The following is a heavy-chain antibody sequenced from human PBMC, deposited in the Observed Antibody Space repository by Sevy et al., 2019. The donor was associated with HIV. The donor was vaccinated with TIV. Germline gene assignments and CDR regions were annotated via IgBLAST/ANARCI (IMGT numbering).Heavy chain of an antibody. D-gene: IGHD3-3*01. J-gene: IGHJ6*02. V-gene: IGHV3-7*01. CDR3: AREGITIFGVGRPSYYNMDV. Sequence: GGSLRLSCGASGFTFSTYWMSWVRQAPGKGLEWVANIKQDGSEKYYVDSVKGRFTISRDNAKNSLSLQMNSLRAEDTAVYYCAREGITIFGVGRPSYYNMDVWCQGTTVTVSS. CDR2: IKQDGSEK. CDR1: GFTFSTYW.